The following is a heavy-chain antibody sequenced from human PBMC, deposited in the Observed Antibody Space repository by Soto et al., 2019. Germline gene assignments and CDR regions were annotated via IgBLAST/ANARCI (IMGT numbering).Heavy chain of an antibody. V-gene: IGHV4-34*01. J-gene: IGHJ4*02. CDR1: GGSFSGYY. CDR2: INHSGST. D-gene: IGHD2-8*02. CDR3: ARDKITGLFDY. Sequence: QVQLQQWGAGLLKPSETLSLTCAVYGGSFSGYYWTWIRQPPGTGLEWIGEINHSGSTNYNPSLKXXVPISVDKSTNQFSLQLPSVTAADTAVYYCARDKITGLFDYWGQGTLVTVSS.